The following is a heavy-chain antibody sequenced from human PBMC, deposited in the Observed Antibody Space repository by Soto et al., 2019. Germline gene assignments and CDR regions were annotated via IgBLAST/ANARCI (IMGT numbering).Heavy chain of an antibody. V-gene: IGHV4-59*01. D-gene: IGHD3-3*01. CDR1: GGSISSYY. CDR2: IYYSWST. Sequence: SETLSLTCTVSGGSISSYYWSWIRQPPGKGLEWIGYIYYSWSTNYNPSLKSRVTISVDTFKNQFSLKLSSLTAADTPVYYCSRFCCGYYTDYWGQGSLVTVSS. J-gene: IGHJ4*02. CDR3: SRFCCGYYTDY.